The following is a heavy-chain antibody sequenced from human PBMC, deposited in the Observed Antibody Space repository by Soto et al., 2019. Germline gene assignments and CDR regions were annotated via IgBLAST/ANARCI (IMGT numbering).Heavy chain of an antibody. CDR2: IYYSGST. CDR1: GGSISSYY. D-gene: IGHD6-6*01. Sequence: SETLSLTCTVSGGSISSYYWSWIRQPPGKGLEWIGYIYYSGSTNYNPSLKSRVTISADTSKNQFSLKLSSVTAADTAVYYCARVTYSSSVIDYWGQGTLVTVSS. CDR3: ARVTYSSSVIDY. V-gene: IGHV4-59*01. J-gene: IGHJ4*02.